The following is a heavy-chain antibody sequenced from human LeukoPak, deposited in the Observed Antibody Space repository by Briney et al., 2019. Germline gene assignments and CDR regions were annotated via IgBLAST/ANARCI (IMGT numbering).Heavy chain of an antibody. CDR1: GGSISSSSYY. V-gene: IGHV4-39*01. D-gene: IGHD3-3*01. CDR3: ARRGLLEWSTPWFDP. Sequence: SETLSLTCTVSGGSISSSSYYWGWIRQPPGEGLEWIGSIYYSGSTYYNPSLKSRVTISVDTSKNQFSLKLSSVTAADTAVYYCARRGLLEWSTPWFDPWGQGTLVTVSS. CDR2: IYYSGST. J-gene: IGHJ5*02.